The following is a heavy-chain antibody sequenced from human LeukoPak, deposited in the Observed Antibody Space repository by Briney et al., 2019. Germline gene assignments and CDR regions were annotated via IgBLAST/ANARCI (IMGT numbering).Heavy chain of an antibody. CDR3: ARGRAISIFGVVTIDAFDI. J-gene: IGHJ3*02. D-gene: IGHD3-3*01. CDR1: GGSFSGYC. CDR2: INHSGST. V-gene: IGHV4-34*01. Sequence: PSETLSLTCAVYGGSFSGYCWSWIRQPPGKGLEWIGEINHSGSTNYNPSLKSRVTISVDTSKNQFSLKLSSVTAADTAVYYCARGRAISIFGVVTIDAFDIWGQGTMVTVSS.